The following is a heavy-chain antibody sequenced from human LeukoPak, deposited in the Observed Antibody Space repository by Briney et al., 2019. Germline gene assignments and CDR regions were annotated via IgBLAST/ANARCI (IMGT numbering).Heavy chain of an antibody. Sequence: SETLSLTCTVSGGSISSYYWSWIRQPPGKGLEWIGYIYYSGSTNYNPSLKSRVTISVDTSKNQFSLKLSSVTAADTAVYYCARVGEVATGWYGMDVWGQGTTVTVSS. CDR1: GGSISSYY. CDR3: ARVGEVATGWYGMDV. V-gene: IGHV4-59*01. J-gene: IGHJ6*02. D-gene: IGHD5-12*01. CDR2: IYYSGST.